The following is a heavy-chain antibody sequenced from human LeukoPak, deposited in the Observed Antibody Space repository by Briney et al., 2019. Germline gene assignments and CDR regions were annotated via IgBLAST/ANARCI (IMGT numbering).Heavy chain of an antibody. V-gene: IGHV4-4*02. CDR3: ARDGGFYRRLDY. J-gene: IGHJ4*02. Sequence: SETLSLTCAVSGGSVTSTNWWTWVRQPPGKGLERIGEVHLDGRTNYNPSLTGRLTMSVDLSEDHISLKLSSVPAADTAVYYCARDGGFYRRLDYSGQGTLVTVS. CDR1: GGSVTSTNW. CDR2: VHLDGRT.